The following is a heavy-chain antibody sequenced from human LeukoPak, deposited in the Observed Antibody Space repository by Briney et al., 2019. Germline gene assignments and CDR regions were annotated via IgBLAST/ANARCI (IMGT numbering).Heavy chain of an antibody. V-gene: IGHV3-53*01. CDR1: GFTISNNF. CDR3: ARDSAFSSYSN. J-gene: IGHJ1*01. D-gene: IGHD2-15*01. CDR2: VYSDRST. Sequence: GGSLRLSCTASGFTISNNFMSWVRQAPGKGLEWVAIVYSDRSTYYPESVKGRFTISRDDFKNTLLLQMDSLRVEDTAIYYCARDSAFSSYSNWGQGALGTVSS.